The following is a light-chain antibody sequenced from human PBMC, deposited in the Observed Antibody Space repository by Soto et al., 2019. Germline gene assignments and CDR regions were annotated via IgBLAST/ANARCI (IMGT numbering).Light chain of an antibody. CDR1: SSNIGTNT. CDR3: ATWDGSLNGGV. J-gene: IGLJ3*02. Sequence: QLVLTQPPSASGTPGQRVTISCSGSSSNIGTNTVNWYQQLPGTAPKLLMYSNNQRPSGVPDRFSGSKSGTSASLAISGLQSEDEADYYCATWDGSLNGGVFGGGTQLTAL. CDR2: SNN. V-gene: IGLV1-44*01.